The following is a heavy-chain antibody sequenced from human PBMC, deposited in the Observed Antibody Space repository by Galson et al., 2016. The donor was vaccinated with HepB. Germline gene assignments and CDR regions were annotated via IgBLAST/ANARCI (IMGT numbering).Heavy chain of an antibody. D-gene: IGHD6-13*01. V-gene: IGHV3-23*01. CDR2: ISGSGGST. Sequence: SPRLSCAASGFTFSSYAMRWVRQAPGKGLESASAISGSGGSTYYADSVKCRFTIPTDSSKNTLYLQMNSLRPEDTAVYYRATGPSVAAVGTAGPWGQGTLVTVSS. CDR1: GFTFSSYA. J-gene: IGHJ5*02. CDR3: ATGPSVAAVGTAGP.